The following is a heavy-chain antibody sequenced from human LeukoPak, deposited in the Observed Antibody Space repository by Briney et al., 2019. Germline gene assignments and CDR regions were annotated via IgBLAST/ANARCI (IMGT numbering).Heavy chain of an antibody. Sequence: PSETLSLTCTVSGGSISSYYWSWTRQPAGKGLEWIGYIYYSGSTNYNPSLKSRVTISVDTSKNQFSLKLSSVTAADTAVYYCARGTSRAFDIWGQGTMVTVSS. CDR2: IYYSGST. V-gene: IGHV4-59*01. CDR1: GGSISSYY. J-gene: IGHJ3*02. CDR3: ARGTSRAFDI.